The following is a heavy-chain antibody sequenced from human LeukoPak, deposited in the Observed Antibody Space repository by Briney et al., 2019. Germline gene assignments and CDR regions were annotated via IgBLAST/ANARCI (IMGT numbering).Heavy chain of an antibody. CDR2: IIPIFGTA. CDR1: GGTLSSYA. CDR3: ARGGGWSDYYYYMDV. D-gene: IGHD6-19*01. V-gene: IGHV1-69*05. Sequence: SVKVSCKASGGTLSSYAISWVRQAPGQGLEWMGGIIPIFGTANYAQKFQGRVTITTDESTSTAYMELSSLRSEDTAVYYCARGGGWSDYYYYMDVWGKGTTVTVSS. J-gene: IGHJ6*03.